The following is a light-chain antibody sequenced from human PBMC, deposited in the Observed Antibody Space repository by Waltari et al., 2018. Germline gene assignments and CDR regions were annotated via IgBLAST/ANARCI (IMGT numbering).Light chain of an antibody. CDR2: DVS. Sequence: QSALTQPASVSGPPGQSITISCTGTSSDVGGYNNVSWYQQHPGKAPKLMIYDVSKRPSGVSNRFSGSKSGNTASLTISGLQAEDEADYYCSSYTSSSTYVFGTGTKVTVL. V-gene: IGLV2-14*01. CDR3: SSYTSSSTYV. CDR1: SSDVGGYNN. J-gene: IGLJ1*01.